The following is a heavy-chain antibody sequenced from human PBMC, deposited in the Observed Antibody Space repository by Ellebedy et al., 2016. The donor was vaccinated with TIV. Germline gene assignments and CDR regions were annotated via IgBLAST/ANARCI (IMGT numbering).Heavy chain of an antibody. CDR3: ARENFYGMDV. CDR1: GFTFSNYW. CDR2: TSLISPATGV. V-gene: IGHV3-48*04. Sequence: GESLKISXAASGFTFSNYWMTWVRQAPGKGLEWVSFTSLISPATGVGYADSVRGRFTISRDDAKNSLYLEMNSLRAEDSAVYYCARENFYGMDVWGQGTTVTVSS. J-gene: IGHJ6*02.